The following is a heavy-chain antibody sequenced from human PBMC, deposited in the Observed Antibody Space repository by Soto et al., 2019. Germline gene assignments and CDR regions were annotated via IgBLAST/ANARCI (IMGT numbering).Heavy chain of an antibody. V-gene: IGHV4-34*01. J-gene: IGHJ5*02. CDR2: INHSGST. CDR1: GGSFSGYY. Sequence: QVQLQQWGAGLLKPSETLSLTCAVYGGSFSGYYWSWIRQPPGKGLEWIGEINHSGSTNYNPSLKSRVXXSXDXSKNQFSLKLSSVTAADTAVYYCARVRFGGRRWFDPWGQGTLVTVSS. D-gene: IGHD3-10*01. CDR3: ARVRFGGRRWFDP.